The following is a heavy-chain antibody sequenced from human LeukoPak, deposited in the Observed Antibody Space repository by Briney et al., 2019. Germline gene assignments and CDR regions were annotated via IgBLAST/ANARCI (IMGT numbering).Heavy chain of an antibody. J-gene: IGHJ4*02. Sequence: PGGSLRLSCAASGFTFSNAWMSWVRQAPGKGLEWVGRIKSKTDGGTTDYAAPVKGRFTSSRDDSKNTLYLQMNSLKTEDTAVYYCTTDFHSSGYYSSYWGQGTLVTVSS. D-gene: IGHD3-22*01. CDR1: GFTFSNAW. CDR2: IKSKTDGGTT. CDR3: TTDFHSSGYYSSY. V-gene: IGHV3-15*01.